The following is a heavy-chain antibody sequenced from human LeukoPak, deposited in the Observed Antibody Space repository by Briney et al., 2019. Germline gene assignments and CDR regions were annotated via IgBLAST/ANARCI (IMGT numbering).Heavy chain of an antibody. CDR2: ISSSGSTI. D-gene: IGHD6-13*01. CDR1: GFTFSSYE. V-gene: IGHV3-48*03. Sequence: GGSLRLSCAASGFTFSSYEMNWVRQAPGKGLEWVSYISSSGSTIYYADSVKGRFTISRDNAKNSLYLQMNSLRAEDTAVYYCARGPREPGTPDYYYYYYMDVWGKGTTVTVSS. CDR3: ARGPREPGTPDYYYYYYMDV. J-gene: IGHJ6*03.